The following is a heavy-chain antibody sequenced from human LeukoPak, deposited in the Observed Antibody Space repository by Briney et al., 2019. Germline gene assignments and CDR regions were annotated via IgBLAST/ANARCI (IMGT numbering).Heavy chain of an antibody. CDR3: AKDMTPYGDLRYYYGMDV. CDR1: GFTFDDYA. V-gene: IGHV3-9*01. J-gene: IGHJ6*02. D-gene: IGHD4-17*01. CDR2: ISWNSGSI. Sequence: GRSLRLSCAASGFTFDDYAMHWVRQAPGKGLEWVSGISWNSGSIGYADSVKGRFTISRDNAKNSLYLQMNSLRAEDTALYYCAKDMTPYGDLRYYYGMDVWGQGTTVTVSS.